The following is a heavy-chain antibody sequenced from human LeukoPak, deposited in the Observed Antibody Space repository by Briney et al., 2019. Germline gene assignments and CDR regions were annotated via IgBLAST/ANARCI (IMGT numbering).Heavy chain of an antibody. V-gene: IGHV4-59*01. J-gene: IGHJ4*02. CDR3: ASSWGGGLSMDFDY. Sequence: PSETLSLTCTVSGGSISSYYWSWIRQPPGKGLEWIGDIYYSGSTNYNPSLKSRVTISVDTSKNLLSLKLSSVTAADTDVYYCASSWGGGLSMDFDYWGQGTLVTVSS. CDR1: GGSISSYY. D-gene: IGHD6-13*01. CDR2: IYYSGST.